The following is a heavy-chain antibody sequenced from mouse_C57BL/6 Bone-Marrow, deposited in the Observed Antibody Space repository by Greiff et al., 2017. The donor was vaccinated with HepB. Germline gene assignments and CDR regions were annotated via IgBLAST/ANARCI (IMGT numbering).Heavy chain of an antibody. CDR1: EYEFPSHD. CDR2: ISSGGSYT. D-gene: IGHD2-4*01. V-gene: IGHV5-2*01. CDR3: ARQSYYDYAWFAY. Sequence: EVQLVESGGGLVQPGESLKLSCESNEYEFPSHDMSWVRKTPEKRLELVAAISSGGSYTYYPDSVKGRFTISRDNAKNTLYLQMSSLKSEDTAMYYCARQSYYDYAWFAYWGQGTLVTVSA. J-gene: IGHJ3*01.